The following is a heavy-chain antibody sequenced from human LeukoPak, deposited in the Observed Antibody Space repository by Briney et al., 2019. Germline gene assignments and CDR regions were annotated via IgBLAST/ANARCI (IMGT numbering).Heavy chain of an antibody. CDR2: INPNSGGT. D-gene: IGHD3-10*01. CDR1: GYTFTGYY. J-gene: IGHJ6*03. V-gene: IGHV1-2*02. CDR3: ARGNYYGSGSYYMAPYYYYYYMDV. Sequence: ASVKVSCKASGYTFTGYYMHWVRQAPGQGLEWMGWINPNSGGTNYAQKFQGRVTMTRNTSISTAYMELSSLRSEDTAVYYCARGNYYGSGSYYMAPYYYYYYMDVWGKGTTVTVSS.